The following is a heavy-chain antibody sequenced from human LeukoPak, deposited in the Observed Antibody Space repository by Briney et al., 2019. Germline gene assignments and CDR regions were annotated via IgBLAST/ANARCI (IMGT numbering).Heavy chain of an antibody. CDR1: GYTFTSYY. CDR2: INPSGGST. CDR3: ARTAIAAAAFYNWFDS. Sequence: ASVKVSCKASGYTFTSYYMHWVRQAPGQGLEWMGIINPSGGSTSYAQKFQGRVTMTRDMSTSTVYMELSSLRSEDTAVYYCARTAIAAAAFYNWFDSWGQGTLVTVSS. V-gene: IGHV1-46*01. D-gene: IGHD6-13*01. J-gene: IGHJ5*01.